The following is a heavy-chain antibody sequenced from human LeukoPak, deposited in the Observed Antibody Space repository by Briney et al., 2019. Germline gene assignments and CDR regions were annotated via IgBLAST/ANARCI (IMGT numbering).Heavy chain of an antibody. CDR3: ASGAAAAPRAFDY. CDR2: IYYSGST. Sequence: ETLSLTCTVSGGSISSSSYDWEWIRQPRGKGLEGVGSIYYSGSTYYNPSLKSRVIISVDTSKNQFSLKLSSVPAADTAVYYCASGAAAAPRAFDYWGQGTLVTVSS. CDR1: GGSISSSSYD. J-gene: IGHJ4*02. V-gene: IGHV4-39*01. D-gene: IGHD6-13*01.